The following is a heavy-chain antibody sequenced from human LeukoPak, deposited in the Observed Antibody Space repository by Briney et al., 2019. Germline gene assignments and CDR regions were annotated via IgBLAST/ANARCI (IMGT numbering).Heavy chain of an antibody. J-gene: IGHJ4*02. CDR2: IIPIFGTA. D-gene: IGHD4-17*01. Sequence: SVKVSCKASGGTFSSYAISWVRQAPGQGLEWMGGIIPIFGTANYAQKFQGRVTITADESTSTAYMELSSLRSEDTAVYYCAGYDYGDYGVFDYWGEGTLVTVSS. CDR3: AGYDYGDYGVFDY. CDR1: GGTFSSYA. V-gene: IGHV1-69*13.